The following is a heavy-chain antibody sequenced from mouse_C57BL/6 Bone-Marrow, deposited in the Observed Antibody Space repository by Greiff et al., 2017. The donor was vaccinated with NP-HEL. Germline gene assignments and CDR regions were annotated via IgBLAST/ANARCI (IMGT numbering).Heavy chain of an antibody. D-gene: IGHD1-1*01. Sequence: VQVVESGAELARPGASVKLSCKASGYTFTSYGISWVKQRTGQGLEWIGEIYPRSGNTYYNEKFKGKATLTADKSSSTAYMELRSLTSEDSAVYFCAKNYYGSSYGAYWGQGTLVTVSA. J-gene: IGHJ3*01. CDR3: AKNYYGSSYGAY. V-gene: IGHV1-81*01. CDR2: IYPRSGNT. CDR1: GYTFTSYG.